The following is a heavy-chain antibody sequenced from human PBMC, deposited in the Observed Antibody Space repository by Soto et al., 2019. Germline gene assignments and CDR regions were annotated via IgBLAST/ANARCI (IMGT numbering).Heavy chain of an antibody. CDR1: GFSLTTSGVG. CDR3: AHGTTTVTWWFDP. Sequence: QITLKESGPTLVKPTQTLTLTCTFSGFSLTTSGVGVGWIRQPPGKALEWLALIYWDDDKRYSPSLTSMLTITTHTPKNPVVLTMTNTHPAAPATYFSAHGTTTVTWWFDPWGQGTLVTVSS. CDR2: IYWDDDK. V-gene: IGHV2-5*02. D-gene: IGHD4-17*01. J-gene: IGHJ5*02.